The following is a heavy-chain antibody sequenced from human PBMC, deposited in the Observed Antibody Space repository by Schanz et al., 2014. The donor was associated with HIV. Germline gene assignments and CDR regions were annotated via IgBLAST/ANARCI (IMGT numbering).Heavy chain of an antibody. J-gene: IGHJ4*02. V-gene: IGHV3-23*04. CDR3: AKMARSVAANTNFDY. CDR1: GLTFRNYW. Sequence: EVQLAESGGALVQPGGSLRLSCAVSGLTFRNYWMAWVRQAPGKGLEWVSSISGSGVSTFYAGSVKGRFAISRDKSKNTLYLQMNSLRVEDTAVYYCAKMARSVAANTNFDYWGQGTLVTVSS. CDR2: ISGSGVST. D-gene: IGHD6-19*01.